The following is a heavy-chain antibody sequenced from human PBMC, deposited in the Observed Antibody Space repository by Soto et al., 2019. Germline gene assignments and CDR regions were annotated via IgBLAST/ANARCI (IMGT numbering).Heavy chain of an antibody. D-gene: IGHD3-10*01. Sequence: GGSLRLSCAASGFTFSSYDMHWVRQATGKGLEWVSTIGTAGDTYYPGSVKGRFTISRENAKNSLYLQMNSLRAEDTAVYYCARDLWFGEPLRGFYYYYGMDVWGQGTTVTVSS. CDR3: ARDLWFGEPLRGFYYYYGMDV. CDR2: IGTAGDT. J-gene: IGHJ6*02. V-gene: IGHV3-13*01. CDR1: GFTFSSYD.